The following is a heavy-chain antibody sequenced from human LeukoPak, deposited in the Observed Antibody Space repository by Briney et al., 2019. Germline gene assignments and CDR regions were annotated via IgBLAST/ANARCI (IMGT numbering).Heavy chain of an antibody. V-gene: IGHV4-39*01. J-gene: IGHJ4*02. CDR1: GGSISSSGYY. CDR2: IYYSGTT. Sequence: PSETLSLTCTVSGGSISSSGYYWGWIRQPPGKGLEWIGSIYYSGTTYYSPSLKSRVTISVDTSKNQFSLKLSSATAADTALYYCGSSSSWYIFDYWGQGTLVTVSS. D-gene: IGHD6-13*01. CDR3: GSSSSWYIFDY.